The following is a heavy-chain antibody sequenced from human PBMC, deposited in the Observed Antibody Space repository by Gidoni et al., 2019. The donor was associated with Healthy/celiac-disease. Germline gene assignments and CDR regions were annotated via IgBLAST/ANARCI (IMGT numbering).Heavy chain of an antibody. D-gene: IGHD6-6*01. CDR2: ISSSSSYI. J-gene: IGHJ4*02. CDR3: AGIAAQDDY. CDR1: GFTLSRYR. V-gene: IGHV3-21*01. Sequence: EVQLVESGGGLVKTGGSLNLPCAASGFTLSRYRMNWVRQAPGKGLEWVSCISSSSSYIYYADSVKGRFTISRDNAKNTLYLQMNSLGAEDTAVYYCAGIAAQDDYWGQGTLVTVSS.